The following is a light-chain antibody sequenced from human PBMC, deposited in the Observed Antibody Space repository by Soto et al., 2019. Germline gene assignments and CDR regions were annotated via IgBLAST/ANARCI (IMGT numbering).Light chain of an antibody. CDR3: QQHINWPLT. J-gene: IGKJ4*01. CDR1: QTFSSS. V-gene: IGKV3-11*01. CDR2: EVS. Sequence: EIVLSQCPATLSLSPGERATLSCRASQTFSSSLAWYQQKPGQAPRLLIYEVSNRATGIPARFSGSGSGADFTLTISSIEPGDFALYYCQQHINWPLTFGGGTKVDIK.